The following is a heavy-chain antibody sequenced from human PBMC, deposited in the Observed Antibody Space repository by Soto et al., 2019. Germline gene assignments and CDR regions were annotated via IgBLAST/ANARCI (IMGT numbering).Heavy chain of an antibody. D-gene: IGHD2-15*01. CDR1: GFTFDDYT. CDR2: ISCDGGST. CDR3: ARARYSGGRLAAFDY. V-gene: IGHV3-43*01. J-gene: IGHJ4*02. Sequence: VGSLRLSCAASGFTFDDYTMHWVRQAPGKGLEWVSLISCDGGSTYYADSVKGRFTISRDNAKSSLYLQMNSLRAEDTAVYYCARARYSGGRLAAFDYWGQGTLVTVSS.